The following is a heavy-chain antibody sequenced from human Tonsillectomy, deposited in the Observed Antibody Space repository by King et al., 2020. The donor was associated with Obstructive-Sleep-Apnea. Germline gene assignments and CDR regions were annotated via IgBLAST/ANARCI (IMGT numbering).Heavy chain of an antibody. J-gene: IGHJ4*02. CDR2: INPGNGSP. V-gene: IGHV1-38-4*01. D-gene: IGHD6-19*01. CDR1: GFTITSYG. Sequence: GQLVQSWAEVRKSGASVKVSCSFSGFTITSYGINWVQQAPGQGLEWMGWINPGNGSPSYAKKFKGRFTMTRDISTTTAYTDLRSLTSEELAVYYYARPPGYSSGWYWERDFDYWGQGTLVTVSS. CDR3: ARPPGYSSGWYWERDFDY.